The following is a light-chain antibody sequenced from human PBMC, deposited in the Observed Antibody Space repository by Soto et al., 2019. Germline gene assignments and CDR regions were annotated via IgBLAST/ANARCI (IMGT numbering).Light chain of an antibody. CDR3: QQYGSPIT. Sequence: EIVMTQSPATLSVSPGERATLSCRASQSFSSYLVWYQQKPGQAPRLLIYGASSRATGIPDRFSGSGSGTDFTLTISRLEPEDFAVYYCQQYGSPITFGQGTRLEIK. J-gene: IGKJ5*01. CDR1: QSFSSY. V-gene: IGKV3-20*01. CDR2: GAS.